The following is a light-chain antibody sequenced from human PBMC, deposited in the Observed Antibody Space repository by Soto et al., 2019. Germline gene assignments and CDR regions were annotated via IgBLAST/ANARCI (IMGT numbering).Light chain of an antibody. CDR1: SSNIGSHT. J-gene: IGLJ2*01. CDR2: SNT. V-gene: IGLV1-44*01. CDR3: AAWDDSLNGVV. Sequence: QTVLTQPPSASGTPGQTIAISCSGGSSNIGSHTVNWYQQLPGTAPRLLIYSNTQRPSGVPDHFSGSKSGTSASLATSGLQSEYEGDYYCAAWDDSLNGVVFGGGTKLTVL.